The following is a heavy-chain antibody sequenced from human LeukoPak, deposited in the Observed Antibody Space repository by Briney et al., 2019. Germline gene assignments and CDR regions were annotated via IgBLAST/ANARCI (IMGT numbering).Heavy chain of an antibody. J-gene: IGHJ4*02. Sequence: SVKVSCKASGFTFTSSAVQWVRQARGQRLEWIGWIVVGSGNTNYAQKFQERVTITRDMSTSTAYMELSSLRSEDTAVYYCAADRGLGLGELRDWGQGTLVTVSS. CDR3: AADRGLGLGELRD. D-gene: IGHD3-16*01. V-gene: IGHV1-58*01. CDR2: IVVGSGNT. CDR1: GFTFTSSA.